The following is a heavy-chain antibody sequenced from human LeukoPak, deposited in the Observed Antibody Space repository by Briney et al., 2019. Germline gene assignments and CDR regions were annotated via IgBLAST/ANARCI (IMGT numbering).Heavy chain of an antibody. Sequence: ASVKVSCKASGGTCSSYAISWVRQAPGQGLEWMGGIIPIFGTANYAQKFQGRVTITADESTSTAYMELSSLRSEDTAVYYCVYLGYCSGGSCYSGDFDYWGQGTLVTVSS. V-gene: IGHV1-69*01. D-gene: IGHD2-15*01. CDR2: IIPIFGTA. J-gene: IGHJ4*02. CDR3: VYLGYCSGGSCYSGDFDY. CDR1: GGTCSSYA.